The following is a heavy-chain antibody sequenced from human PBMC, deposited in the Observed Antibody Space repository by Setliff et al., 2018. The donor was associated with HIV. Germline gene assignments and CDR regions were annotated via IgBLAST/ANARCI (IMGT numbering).Heavy chain of an antibody. CDR1: GFTFNTYA. Sequence: QPGGSLRLSCAASGFTFNTYAMSWVRQAPGKGLEWVSVISGSGGSTFYADSVKGRFTISRDNAKNTLYLQMNSLRVDDTGIYYCAREGESASYYFDEWGRGTLVTVSS. CDR3: AREGESASYYFDE. CDR2: ISGSGGST. V-gene: IGHV3-23*01. J-gene: IGHJ4*02. D-gene: IGHD3-10*01.